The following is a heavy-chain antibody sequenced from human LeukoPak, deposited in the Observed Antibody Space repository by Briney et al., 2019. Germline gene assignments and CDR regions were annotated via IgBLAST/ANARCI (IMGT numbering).Heavy chain of an antibody. V-gene: IGHV3-7*04. CDR3: ARAVRFLEWLYFDY. CDR1: GFTFSNNW. D-gene: IGHD3-3*01. CDR2: VKKDESEK. Sequence: PGGSLRLSCAASGFTFSNNWMTWVRQAPGKGLEWVASVKKDESEKYYVDSVKGRFTISRDNSKNTLYLQMNSLRAEDTAVYYCARAVRFLEWLYFDYWGQGTLVTVSS. J-gene: IGHJ4*02.